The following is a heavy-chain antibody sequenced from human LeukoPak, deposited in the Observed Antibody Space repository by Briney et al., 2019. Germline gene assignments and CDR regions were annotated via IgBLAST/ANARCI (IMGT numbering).Heavy chain of an antibody. CDR2: IYYSGSP. CDR3: ARSPGRKVRPLYYFDDSAHGYYFDY. J-gene: IGHJ4*02. Sequence: PSETLSLTCTVSGDSMSSSDSYWGWIRQPPGKGLEWIASIYYSGSPYYSTSLKSRLTISIDASNHQFSLTLLSVTAADTAVYFCARSPGRKVRPLYYFDDSAHGYYFDYWGRGTLVSVSS. D-gene: IGHD3-22*01. V-gene: IGHV4-39*01. CDR1: GDSMSSSDSY.